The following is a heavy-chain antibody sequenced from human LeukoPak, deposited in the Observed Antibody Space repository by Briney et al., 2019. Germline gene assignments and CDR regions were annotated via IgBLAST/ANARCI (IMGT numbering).Heavy chain of an antibody. D-gene: IGHD2-2*02. V-gene: IGHV4-59*01. J-gene: IGHJ5*02. CDR1: GGSISSYY. CDR2: IYYSGST. Sequence: PSETLSLTCTVSGGSISSYYWSWIRQPPGKGLEWMGYIYYSGSTNYNPSLKSRVTISVDTSKNQFSLKLSSVTAAATAVYYCARNSVPAAIPLGFDPWGQGTLVTVSS. CDR3: ARNSVPAAIPLGFDP.